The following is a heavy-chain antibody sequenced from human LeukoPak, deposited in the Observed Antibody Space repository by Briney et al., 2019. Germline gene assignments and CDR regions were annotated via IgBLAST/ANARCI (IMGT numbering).Heavy chain of an antibody. D-gene: IGHD2/OR15-2a*01. CDR2: ISSSSSNT. CDR1: GFTFSSNS. V-gene: IGHV3-21*01. CDR3: VIVTFPSFDY. Sequence: KPGGSLRLSCAASGFTFSSNSMSWVRQAPGKGLEWVSSISSSSSNTYYADSVKGRFTISRDNGKNSLYLQMNSLRAEDTAVYYCVIVTFPSFDYWGQGTLVTVSS. J-gene: IGHJ4*02.